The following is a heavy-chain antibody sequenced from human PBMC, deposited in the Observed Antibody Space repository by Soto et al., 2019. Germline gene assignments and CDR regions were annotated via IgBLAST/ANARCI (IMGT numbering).Heavy chain of an antibody. Sequence: QVQLQESGPGLVKPSETLSLTCTVSGGSISPYYWSWIRQPPGKGLEWIGYVYYSGNTNYNPSLESRVTISVDTSRNRFSLNLTSATAAATAVYYCARKGAAASYAHYYMDVWGRGTAVTVSS. CDR2: VYYSGNT. CDR1: GGSISPYY. CDR3: ARKGAAASYAHYYMDV. D-gene: IGHD6-13*01. V-gene: IGHV4-59*01. J-gene: IGHJ6*03.